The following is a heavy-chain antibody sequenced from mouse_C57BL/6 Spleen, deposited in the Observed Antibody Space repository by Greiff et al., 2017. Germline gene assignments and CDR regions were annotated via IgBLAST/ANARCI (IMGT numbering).Heavy chain of an antibody. Sequence: VKLMESGAELVRPGASVTLSCKASGYTFTDYEMHWVKQTPVHGLEWIGAIDPETGGTAYNQKFKGKAILTADKSSSTAYMELRSLTSEDSAVYYCTRRLRGYFDYWGQGTTLTVSS. CDR2: IDPETGGT. CDR1: GYTFTDYE. V-gene: IGHV1-15*01. D-gene: IGHD2-2*01. CDR3: TRRLRGYFDY. J-gene: IGHJ2*01.